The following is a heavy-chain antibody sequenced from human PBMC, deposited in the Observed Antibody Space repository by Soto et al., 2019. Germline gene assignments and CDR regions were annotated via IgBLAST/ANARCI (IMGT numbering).Heavy chain of an antibody. CDR3: ARVLFGSNCWFDP. CDR2: IYYSGST. CDR1: GGSISSYY. Sequence: QVQLQEPGPGLVKPSETLSLTCTVSGGSISSYYWSWIRQPPGKGLEWIGYIYYSGSTNYNPSLKSRVTISVDTSKNQFSLKLSSVTAADTAVYYCARVLFGSNCWFDPWGQGTLVTVSS. D-gene: IGHD3-16*01. V-gene: IGHV4-59*01. J-gene: IGHJ5*02.